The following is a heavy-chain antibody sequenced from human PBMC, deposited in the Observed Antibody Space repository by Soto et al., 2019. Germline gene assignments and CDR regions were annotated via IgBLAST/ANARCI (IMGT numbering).Heavy chain of an antibody. CDR2: IYWYYAE. CDR1: GFSLSTSGVG. CDR3: VRKKNYCSGGTCYNDSFDF. V-gene: IGHV2-5*04. Sequence: QITLKESGPTLVKPTQTLTLTCTFSGFSLSTSGVGVGWIRQPPGKALEWLALIYWYYAERYRASMKSRLTITKDTSKTQVVLTMTNMDPVDTGTYYCVRKKNYCSGGTCYNDSFDFWGQGKMVTVSS. D-gene: IGHD2-15*01. J-gene: IGHJ3*01.